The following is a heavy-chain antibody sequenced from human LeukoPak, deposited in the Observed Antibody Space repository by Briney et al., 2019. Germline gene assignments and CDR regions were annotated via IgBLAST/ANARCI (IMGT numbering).Heavy chain of an antibody. CDR1: GFTFSSYV. CDR3: ARGHYYYDSSGYLRDYDAFDI. Sequence: GGSLRLSCAASGFTFSSYVMHWVRQAPGKGLEWVAIISCDGSNEYYADSVKGRFTISRDNSKNTLYLQMNSLRAADTAVYYCARGHYYYDSSGYLRDYDAFDIWGQGTMVTVSS. CDR2: ISCDGSNE. V-gene: IGHV3-30*04. J-gene: IGHJ3*02. D-gene: IGHD3-22*01.